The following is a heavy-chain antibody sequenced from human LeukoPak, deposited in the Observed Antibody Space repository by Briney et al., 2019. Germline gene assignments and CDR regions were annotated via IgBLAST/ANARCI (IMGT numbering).Heavy chain of an antibody. D-gene: IGHD2-8*01. V-gene: IGHV3-23*01. J-gene: IGHJ3*02. Sequence: GGSLRLSCAASGFTFSSHAMSWVRQAPRKGLEWVSSISGSASGGTTEYAESVKGRFTISRDNSKNTMYLQMNSLRAEETAIYYCAIAPLSMHGFDSWGQGTMVTVSS. CDR1: GFTFSSHA. CDR2: ISGSASGGTT. CDR3: AIAPLSMHGFDS.